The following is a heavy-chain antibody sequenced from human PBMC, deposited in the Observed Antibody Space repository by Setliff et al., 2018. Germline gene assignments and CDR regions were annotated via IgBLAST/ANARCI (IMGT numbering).Heavy chain of an antibody. J-gene: IGHJ4*02. D-gene: IGHD3-16*01. Sequence: SETLSLTCVVSGGSISSGGYSWSWIRQPPGKGLEWIGYISRSGTTYYKSSLKSRVTISVDMSKNEFSLRMTSVTAADSAVYYCRLWSHDYHNDYWGQGTVVTVSS. V-gene: IGHV4-30-2*01. CDR1: GGSISSGGYS. CDR2: ISRSGTT. CDR3: RLWSHDYHNDY.